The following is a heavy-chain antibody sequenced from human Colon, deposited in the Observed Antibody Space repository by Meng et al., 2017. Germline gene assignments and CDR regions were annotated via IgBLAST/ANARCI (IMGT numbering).Heavy chain of an antibody. D-gene: IGHD1/OR15-1a*01. CDR3: GTTDINYCPIHY. Sequence: QMQLRESGPGLVKPSGTLSLTCAVSGVSISTTNWWTWFRQSPGKGLKWIGEIAHTGRTNYNRSLKSRVTVSMDKSKIHFSLNVTSVTAADTAVYYCGTTDINYCPIHYWGQGTLVTVSS. V-gene: IGHV4-4*02. CDR2: IAHTGRT. J-gene: IGHJ4*02. CDR1: GVSISTTNW.